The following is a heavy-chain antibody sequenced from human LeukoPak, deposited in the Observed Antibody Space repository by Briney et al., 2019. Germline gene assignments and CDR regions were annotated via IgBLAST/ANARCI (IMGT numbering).Heavy chain of an antibody. J-gene: IGHJ3*02. CDR2: INPNSGGT. D-gene: IGHD2-2*01. CDR1: GYTFTGYY. CDR3: ARDIVVVPAENDAFDI. Sequence: ASVTVSCKASGYTFTGYYTHWVRQAPGQGLEWMGWINPNSGGTNYAQKFQGRVTMTRDTSISTAYMELSRLRSDDTAVYYCARDIVVVPAENDAFDIWGQGTMVTVSS. V-gene: IGHV1-2*02.